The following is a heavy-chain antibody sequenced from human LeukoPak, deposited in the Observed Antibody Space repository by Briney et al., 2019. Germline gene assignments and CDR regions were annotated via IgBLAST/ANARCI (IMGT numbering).Heavy chain of an antibody. CDR2: ISNSNSFI. CDR3: ARDGGYSYGSDY. CDR1: GFTLSSYW. D-gene: IGHD5-18*01. V-gene: IGHV3-21*01. Sequence: GGSLRLSCAASGFTLSSYWMSWVRQAPGKGLEWVSSISNSNSFIYYADSVKGRFTISRDNAKNSLYLQMTSLRAEDTAVYYCARDGGYSYGSDYWGQGTLVTVSS. J-gene: IGHJ4*02.